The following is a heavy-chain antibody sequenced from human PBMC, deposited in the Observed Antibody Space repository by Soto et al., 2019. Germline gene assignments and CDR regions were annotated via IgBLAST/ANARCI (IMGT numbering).Heavy chain of an antibody. Sequence: GASVKVSCKVSGYTLTELSMHWVRQAPGKGIEWMGGFDPEDGETIYAQKFQGRVTMTEATSTDTAYMELSSLRSEDTAVYYCATAYSSSWYGYYYGMDVWGQGTTVTVSS. CDR1: GYTLTELS. CDR2: FDPEDGET. J-gene: IGHJ6*02. CDR3: ATAYSSSWYGYYYGMDV. V-gene: IGHV1-24*01. D-gene: IGHD6-13*01.